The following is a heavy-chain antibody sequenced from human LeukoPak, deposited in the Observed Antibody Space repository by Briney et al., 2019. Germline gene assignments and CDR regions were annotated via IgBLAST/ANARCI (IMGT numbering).Heavy chain of an antibody. CDR3: ARGIAAAGTPFDY. CDR1: GGSISSGSYY. V-gene: IGHV4-61*02. D-gene: IGHD6-13*01. J-gene: IGHJ4*02. Sequence: SETLSLTCTVSGGSISSGSYYWSWIRQPAGKGLEWIGRIYTSGSTNYNPSLKSRVTISVDTSKNQFSLKLSSVTAADTAVYYCARGIAAAGTPFDYWGQGTLVTVSS. CDR2: IYTSGST.